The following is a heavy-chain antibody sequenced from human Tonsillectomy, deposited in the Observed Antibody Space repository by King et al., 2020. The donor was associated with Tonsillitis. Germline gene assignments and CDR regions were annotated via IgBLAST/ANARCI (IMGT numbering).Heavy chain of an antibody. CDR3: SRIADYFDY. CDR2: INPDNGNS. D-gene: IGHD2-15*01. J-gene: IGHJ4*02. V-gene: IGHV1-3*01. Sequence: QLVQSGAEVKKPGASVKVSCKASGYTFTNYAMHWVRQAPGQRLEWMGWINPDNGNSKYSQKFQGRVTITRDTSASKAYMELSGLRPEDTAVYYCSRIADYFDYWGQGTLVTVSS. CDR1: GYTFTNYA.